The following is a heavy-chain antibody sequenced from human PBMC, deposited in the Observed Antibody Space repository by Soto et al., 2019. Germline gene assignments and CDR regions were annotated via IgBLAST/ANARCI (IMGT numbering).Heavy chain of an antibody. CDR3: AREGQWELLDEYYFDY. CDR2: ISAYNGNT. V-gene: IGHV1-18*01. D-gene: IGHD1-26*01. Sequence: ASVKVSCKASGYTFTSYGISWVRQAPGQGLEWMGWISAYNGNTNYAQKLQGRVTMTTDASTSTAYMELRSLRSDDTAVYYCAREGQWELLDEYYFDYWGQGTLVTVSS. J-gene: IGHJ4*02. CDR1: GYTFTSYG.